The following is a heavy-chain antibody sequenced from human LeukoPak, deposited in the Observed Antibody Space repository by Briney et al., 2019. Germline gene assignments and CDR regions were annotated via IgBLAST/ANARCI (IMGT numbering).Heavy chain of an antibody. CDR2: IYYSGST. Sequence: SETLSLTCTVSGGSISSSSYYWGWIRQPPGKGLEWIGSIYYSGSTYYNPSLKSRVTISVDTSKNQFSLKLSSVTAADTAVYYCARRAPPYSSGWPYYYYYYMDVWGKGTTVTISS. D-gene: IGHD6-19*01. J-gene: IGHJ6*03. CDR3: ARRAPPYSSGWPYYYYYYMDV. V-gene: IGHV4-39*07. CDR1: GGSISSSSYY.